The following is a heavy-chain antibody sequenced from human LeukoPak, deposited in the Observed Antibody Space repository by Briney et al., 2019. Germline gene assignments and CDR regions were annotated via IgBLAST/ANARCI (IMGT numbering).Heavy chain of an antibody. J-gene: IGHJ5*02. CDR3: ATVRLATSTATMAGWFDP. D-gene: IGHD5-12*01. CDR1: GFTFSSSS. V-gene: IGHV3-23*01. Sequence: PGGSLRLSCAASGFTFSSSSMIWLRQAPGKGLEWISGISAGHGSTYYADSVKGRFTISRDNSKNTLNLHMDSMRAEDTAVYYFATVRLATSTATMAGWFDPWGQGTLVTVSS. CDR2: ISAGHGST.